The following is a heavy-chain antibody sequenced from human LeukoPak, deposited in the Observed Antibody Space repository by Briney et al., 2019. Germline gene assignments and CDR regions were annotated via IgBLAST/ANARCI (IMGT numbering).Heavy chain of an antibody. CDR3: AKGNCGGDCYSQSHYYYYMDV. V-gene: IGHV3-33*06. CDR1: GFTFSSYG. Sequence: GRSLRLSCAASGFTFSSYGMHWVRQAPGKGLEWVAVIWYDGGNKYYADSVKGRFTISRDNSKNTLYLQMNSLRAEDTAVYYCAKGNCGGDCYSQSHYYYYMDVWGKGTTVTVSS. D-gene: IGHD2-21*02. CDR2: IWYDGGNK. J-gene: IGHJ6*03.